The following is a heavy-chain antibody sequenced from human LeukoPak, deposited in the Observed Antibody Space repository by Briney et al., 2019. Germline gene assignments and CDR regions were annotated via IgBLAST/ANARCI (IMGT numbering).Heavy chain of an antibody. V-gene: IGHV1-69*01. D-gene: IGHD3-3*01. CDR2: IIPIFGTA. J-gene: IGHJ3*02. Sequence: GSSVKVSCKASGGTFSSYAISWVRQAPGQGLEWMGGIIPIFGTANYAQKFQGRVTITADESTSTAYMELSSLRSEDTAVYYCARSRFEGGSAAFDIRGQGTMVTVSS. CDR3: ARSRFEGGSAAFDI. CDR1: GGTFSSYA.